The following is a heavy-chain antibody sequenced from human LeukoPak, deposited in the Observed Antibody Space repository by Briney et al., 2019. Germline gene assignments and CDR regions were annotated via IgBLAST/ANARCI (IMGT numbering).Heavy chain of an antibody. CDR2: ISGSGGST. V-gene: IGHV3-23*01. D-gene: IGHD3-22*01. J-gene: IGHJ6*02. CDR1: GFTFSTYA. Sequence: TGGSLRLSCAASGFTFSTYAMTWVRQAPGKGLEWGSAISGSGGSTYYADSVKGRFTISRDNSKNTLYLQMNFLRAEDTALYYCAEDLGSGSYDYFFYGMDVWGQGTTVTVSS. CDR3: AEDLGSGSYDYFFYGMDV.